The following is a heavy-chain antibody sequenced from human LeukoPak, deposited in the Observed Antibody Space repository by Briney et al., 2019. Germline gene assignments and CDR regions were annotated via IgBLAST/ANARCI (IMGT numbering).Heavy chain of an antibody. D-gene: IGHD3-22*01. Sequence: GRSLRLSCAASGFTFSNYAMHWVRQAPGKGLEWVAVILYDGSNKYYADSVKGRFTISRDNSENTLYLQMNSLRPEDTAAFYCAREFNSGYYYDYWGQGTLVTVSS. V-gene: IGHV3-30-3*01. CDR2: ILYDGSNK. CDR1: GFTFSNYA. J-gene: IGHJ4*02. CDR3: AREFNSGYYYDY.